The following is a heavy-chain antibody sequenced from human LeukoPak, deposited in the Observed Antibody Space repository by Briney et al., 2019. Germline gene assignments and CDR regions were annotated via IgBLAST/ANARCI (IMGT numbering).Heavy chain of an antibody. V-gene: IGHV4-34*01. CDR2: INHSGST. J-gene: IGHJ4*02. CDR3: ASRAFLGYCSGGSCVKLDY. CDR1: GGSFSGYY. D-gene: IGHD2-15*01. Sequence: PSETLSLTCAVYGGSFSGYYWSWIRQPSGKGLEWSGEINHSGSTNYNPSLKSRVTISVDTSKNQFSLKLSSVTAADTAVYYCASRAFLGYCSGGSCVKLDYWGQGTLVTVSS.